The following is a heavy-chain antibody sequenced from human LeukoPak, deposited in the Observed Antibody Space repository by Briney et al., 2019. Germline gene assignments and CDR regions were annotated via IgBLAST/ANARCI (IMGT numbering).Heavy chain of an antibody. CDR2: ISSISSYI. V-gene: IGHV3-21*01. D-gene: IGHD3-10*01. CDR1: GFTFSGYS. J-gene: IGHJ4*02. Sequence: PGGCPRLSCAASGFTFSGYSMNWVRQAPGKGLGWVSSISSISSYIYYADSVKGRFTISRDNAKNSLYLQMNSLRAEDTAVYYCARERASYYYGSESYLDYWGQGTLVTVSS. CDR3: ARERASYYYGSESYLDY.